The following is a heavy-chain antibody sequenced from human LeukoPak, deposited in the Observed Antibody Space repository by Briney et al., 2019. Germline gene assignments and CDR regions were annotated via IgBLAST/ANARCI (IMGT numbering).Heavy chain of an antibody. V-gene: IGHV3-7*01. CDR3: ARDQQWLAFDY. D-gene: IGHD6-19*01. CDR1: GFTSSSYW. J-gene: IGHJ4*02. CDR2: IKQDGSEK. Sequence: HPGGSLRLSCAASGFTSSSYWMSWVRQAPGKGLEWVANIKQDGSEKYYVDSVKGRFTISRDNAKNSLYLQMSSLRAEDTAVYYCARDQQWLAFDYWGQGTLVTVSS.